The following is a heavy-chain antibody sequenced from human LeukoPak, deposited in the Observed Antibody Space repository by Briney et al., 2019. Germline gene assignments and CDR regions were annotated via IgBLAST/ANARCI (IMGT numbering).Heavy chain of an antibody. CDR3: ARGGGRLRYFDWLDTYFDY. D-gene: IGHD3-9*01. Sequence: GGSLRLSCEASGFTFSSYWMSWVRQAPGKGLEWVANIKKDGSEKYYVDSVKGRFTISRDNAKNSLYLQMNSLRAEDTAVYYCARGGGRLRYFDWLDTYFDYWGQGTLVTVSS. V-gene: IGHV3-7*01. CDR1: GFTFSSYW. CDR2: IKKDGSEK. J-gene: IGHJ4*02.